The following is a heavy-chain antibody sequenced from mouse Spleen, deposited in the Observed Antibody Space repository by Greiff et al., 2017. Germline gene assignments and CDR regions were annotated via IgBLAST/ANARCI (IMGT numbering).Heavy chain of an antibody. D-gene: IGHD1-3*01. CDR1: GFSLTNYE. CDR3: VRENNFCFDY. J-gene: IGHJ2*01. CDR2: IWAGGTT. V-gene: IGHV2S3*01. Sequence: VKLVESGPGLVAPSQSLFITCTVSGFSLTNYEINWVRQPPGKGLEWLGMIWAGGTTSYNSALMSRLSISKDNSKSLVFLKMNSLQTDDTAIYYCVRENNFCFDYWGQGTTLTVSS.